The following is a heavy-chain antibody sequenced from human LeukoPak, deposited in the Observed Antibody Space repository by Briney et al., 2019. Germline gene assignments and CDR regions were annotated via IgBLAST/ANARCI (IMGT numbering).Heavy chain of an antibody. J-gene: IGHJ5*02. V-gene: IGHV5-51*01. CDR2: IYPGDSDT. CDR1: GYSFTSYW. Sequence: GESLKISCKGSGYSFTSYWIGWVRQMPGKGREWMGIIYPGDSDTRYSPSFQGQVTISADKSISTAYLQWSSLKASDTAMYYCARTTGPVGYCSSTSCSPTWFDPWGQGTLVTVSS. CDR3: ARTTGPVGYCSSTSCSPTWFDP. D-gene: IGHD2-2*01.